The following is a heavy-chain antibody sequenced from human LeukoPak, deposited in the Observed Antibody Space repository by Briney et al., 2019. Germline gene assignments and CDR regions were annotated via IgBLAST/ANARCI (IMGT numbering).Heavy chain of an antibody. J-gene: IGHJ6*02. Sequence: ASVKVSCKASGYTFTSYYMHWVRQAPGQGLEWMGIINPSGGSTSYAQKFQGRVTMTRDTSTSTVYMELSSLRSEDTAVYYCARVGTPYGDYEGMDVWGQGTTVTVSS. CDR1: GYTFTSYY. D-gene: IGHD4-17*01. V-gene: IGHV1-46*01. CDR2: INPSGGST. CDR3: ARVGTPYGDYEGMDV.